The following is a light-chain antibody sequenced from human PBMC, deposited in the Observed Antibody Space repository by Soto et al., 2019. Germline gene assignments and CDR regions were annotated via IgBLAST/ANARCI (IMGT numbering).Light chain of an antibody. CDR1: PSVSRTY. CDR3: HQYGSSPRIP. Sequence: EIVLTQSPGTLSLSPGARANLSCSASPSVSRTYLAGYQQKPGQPPRLLIYGASSRPTGIPDRFSGSGSGTDFTLTISRLEPEDFAVYYCHQYGSSPRIPFAQGPRLEIK. V-gene: IGKV3-20*01. J-gene: IGKJ5*01. CDR2: GAS.